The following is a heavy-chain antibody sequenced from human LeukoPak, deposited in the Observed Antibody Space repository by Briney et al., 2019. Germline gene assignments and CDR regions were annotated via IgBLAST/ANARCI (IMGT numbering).Heavy chain of an antibody. J-gene: IGHJ6*02. V-gene: IGHV3-64*01. D-gene: IGHD1-1*01. CDR1: GFTFSSYA. Sequence: GGSLRLSCAASGFTFSSYAMHWVRQAPGKGLEYVSAISSNGGSTYYANSVKGRFTISRDNSKNTLYLQMGSLRAEDMAVYYCARGVGQLEHQYYYGMDVWGQGTTVTVSS. CDR2: ISSNGGST. CDR3: ARGVGQLEHQYYYGMDV.